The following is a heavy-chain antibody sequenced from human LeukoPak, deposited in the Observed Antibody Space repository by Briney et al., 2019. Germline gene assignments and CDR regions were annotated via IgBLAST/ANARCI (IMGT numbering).Heavy chain of an antibody. J-gene: IGHJ4*02. CDR1: GFTFSSYG. D-gene: IGHD3-10*01. CDR3: ARDRGSGAFDY. Sequence: GGSLRLSCAASGFTFSSYGMHRVRQAPGKGLEWVAVISYDGSNKYYADSVKGRFTISRDNSKNTLYLQMNSLRAEDTAVYYCARDRGSGAFDYWGQGTLVTVSS. CDR2: ISYDGSNK. V-gene: IGHV3-30*03.